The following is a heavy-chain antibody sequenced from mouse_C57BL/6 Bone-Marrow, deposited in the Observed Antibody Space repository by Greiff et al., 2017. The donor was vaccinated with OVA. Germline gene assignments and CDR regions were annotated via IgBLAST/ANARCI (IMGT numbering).Heavy chain of an antibody. J-gene: IGHJ2*01. CDR1: GYTFTDYY. CDR2: IYPGSGNT. D-gene: IGHD1-1*01. CDR3: AREGFYGSAAY. Sequence: QVHVKQSGAELVRPGASVKLSCKASGYTFTDYYINWVKQRPGQGLEWIARIYPGSGNTYYNEKFKGKATLTAEKSSSTAYMQLSSLTSEDSAVYFCAREGFYGSAAYWGQGTTLTVSS. V-gene: IGHV1-76*01.